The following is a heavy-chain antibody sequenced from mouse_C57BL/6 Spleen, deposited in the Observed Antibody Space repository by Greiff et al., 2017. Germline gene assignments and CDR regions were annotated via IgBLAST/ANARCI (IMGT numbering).Heavy chain of an antibody. Sequence: QVQLQQSGAELVKPGASVKLSCKASGYTFTSYWMPWVKQRPGRGLEWIGRIDPTSGGTKYNEKFKSKATLTVDKPSSTAYMQLSSLTSEDSAVYYCARSFITTVVDFDYWGQGTTLTVSS. V-gene: IGHV1-72*01. CDR2: IDPTSGGT. D-gene: IGHD1-1*01. CDR3: ARSFITTVVDFDY. J-gene: IGHJ2*01. CDR1: GYTFTSYW.